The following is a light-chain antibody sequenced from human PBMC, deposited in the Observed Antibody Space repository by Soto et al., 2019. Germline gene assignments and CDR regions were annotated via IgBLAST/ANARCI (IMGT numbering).Light chain of an antibody. CDR1: CSDVWSDNL. CDR2: EXS. J-gene: IGLJ1*01. CDR3: RSHEGTDNLPYG. V-gene: IGLV2-23*01. Sequence: SALTPPASVSGSPGQSITLSCTGTCSDVWSDNLVYWYQQHPGKAPTLMIYEXSKRPSGVSNPLSGYKSSNTAPLTSSGLQPDYEAAYYCRSHEGTDNLPYGFASGIKVTVL.